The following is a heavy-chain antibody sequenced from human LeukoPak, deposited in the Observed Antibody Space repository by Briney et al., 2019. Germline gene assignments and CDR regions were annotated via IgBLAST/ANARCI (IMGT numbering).Heavy chain of an antibody. J-gene: IGHJ4*02. Sequence: SETLSLTCTVSNGSISSYHWSWVRQPPGKGLEWIGYILTSGTTNYNPSLKSRLTTSVDTSKNQFTLKLSSVTAADTAVYYCARLRDSGSYLYYFDYWGQGTLVTVSS. D-gene: IGHD1-26*01. CDR2: ILTSGTT. CDR1: NGSISSYH. CDR3: ARLRDSGSYLYYFDY. V-gene: IGHV4-4*09.